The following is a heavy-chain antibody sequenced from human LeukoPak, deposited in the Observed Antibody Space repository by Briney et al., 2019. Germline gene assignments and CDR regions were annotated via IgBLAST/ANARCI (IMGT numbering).Heavy chain of an antibody. Sequence: LGGSLRLSCAASGFTSGSYWMSWVRQAPGKGLEWVANIKQDGSETYYLDSVKGRFTISRDNAQNSLYLQMNSLRADETAVYFCARFIASPGPDAFDIWGQGTLVTVSS. CDR3: ARFIASPGPDAFDI. D-gene: IGHD6-13*01. V-gene: IGHV3-7*01. J-gene: IGHJ3*02. CDR2: IKQDGSET. CDR1: GFTSGSYW.